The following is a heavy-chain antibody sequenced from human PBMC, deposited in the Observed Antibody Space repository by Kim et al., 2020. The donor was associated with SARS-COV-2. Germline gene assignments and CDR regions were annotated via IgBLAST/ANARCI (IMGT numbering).Heavy chain of an antibody. CDR1: GFTFGDYA. Sequence: GGSLRLSCAASGFTFGDYAMHWVRQAPGKGLEWVSGISWNSGSIGYADSVKGRFTISRDNAKNSLYLQMNSLRAEDTALYYCAKEVLRRGYGDFYYYYYGMDVWGQGTTVTVSS. D-gene: IGHD4-17*01. V-gene: IGHV3-9*01. CDR2: ISWNSGSI. CDR3: AKEVLRRGYGDFYYYYYGMDV. J-gene: IGHJ6*02.